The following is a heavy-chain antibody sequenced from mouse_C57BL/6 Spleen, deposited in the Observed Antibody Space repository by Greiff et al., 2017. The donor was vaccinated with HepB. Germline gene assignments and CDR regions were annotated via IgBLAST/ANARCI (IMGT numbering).Heavy chain of an antibody. CDR3: ARSGGGYYVLYYCDY. V-gene: IGHV1-80*01. J-gene: IGHJ2*01. CDR1: GYAFSSYW. D-gene: IGHD2-3*01. Sequence: VQLQQSGAELVKPGASVKISCKASGYAFSSYWMNWVKQRPGKGLEWIGQIYPGDGDTNYNGKFKGKATLTADKSSSTAYMQLSSLTSEDYAVYFGARSGGGYYVLYYCDYWGQGTTLTVSS. CDR2: IYPGDGDT.